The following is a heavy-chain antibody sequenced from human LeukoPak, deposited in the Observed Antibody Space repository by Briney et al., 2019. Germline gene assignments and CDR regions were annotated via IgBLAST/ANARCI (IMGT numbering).Heavy chain of an antibody. J-gene: IGHJ4*02. CDR1: GXSFSGYY. Sequence: PSETLSLTCAVYGXSFSGYYWSWIRQPPGKGLEWIGEINHSGSTNYNPSLKSRVTISADTSKNQFSLMLSSVTAADTAVYYCSRVPNGSPGDYWGQGTLVTVSS. CDR3: SRVPNGSPGDY. D-gene: IGHD1-26*01. CDR2: INHSGST. V-gene: IGHV4-34*01.